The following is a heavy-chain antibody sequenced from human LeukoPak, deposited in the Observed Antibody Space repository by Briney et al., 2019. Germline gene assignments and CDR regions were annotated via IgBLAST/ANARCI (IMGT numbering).Heavy chain of an antibody. CDR1: GFAFSTYS. D-gene: IGHD3-22*01. V-gene: IGHV3-21*01. J-gene: IGHJ4*02. CDR3: VGNYYDSSGLDY. Sequence: GGSLRLSCAASGFAFSTYSMNWVRQAPGKGLECVSSISSSGAYIYYADSVKGRFTISRDNAKKSLYLQMNSLRAEDTAIYYCVGNYYDSSGLDYWGQGTLVTVSS. CDR2: ISSSGAYI.